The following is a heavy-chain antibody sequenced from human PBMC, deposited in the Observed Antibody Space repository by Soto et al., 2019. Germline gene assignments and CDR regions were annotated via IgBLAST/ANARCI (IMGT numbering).Heavy chain of an antibody. V-gene: IGHV4-59*08. D-gene: IGHD3-22*01. Sequence: SETLSLTCTVSGGSISSYYWSWIRQPPGKGLEWIGYIYYSGSTNYNPSLKSRVTISVDTSKNQFSLKLSSVTAADTAVYYCARGTYYYDSSGYTNFDYWGQGTLVTVSS. CDR2: IYYSGST. CDR1: GGSISSYY. CDR3: ARGTYYYDSSGYTNFDY. J-gene: IGHJ4*02.